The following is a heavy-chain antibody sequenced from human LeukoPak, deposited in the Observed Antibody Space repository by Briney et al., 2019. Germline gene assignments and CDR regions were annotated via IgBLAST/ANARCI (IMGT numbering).Heavy chain of an antibody. Sequence: TSVKVPCKASGFTFTSSAVQWVRQARGQRLEWIGWIVVGSGNTNYAQKFQERVTITRDMSTSTAYMELSSLRSEDTAVYYCAAGVVVAAPYYYGMDVWGKGTTVTVSS. V-gene: IGHV1-58*01. D-gene: IGHD2-15*01. CDR3: AAGVVVAAPYYYGMDV. J-gene: IGHJ6*04. CDR1: GFTFTSSA. CDR2: IVVGSGNT.